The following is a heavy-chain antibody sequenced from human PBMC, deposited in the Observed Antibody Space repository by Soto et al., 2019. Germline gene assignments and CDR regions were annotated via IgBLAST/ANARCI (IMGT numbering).Heavy chain of an antibody. D-gene: IGHD5-12*01. Sequence: GESLKISCAASGFTFSSYAMSWVRQAPGKGLEWVSAISGSGGSTYYADSVKGRFTISRDNSKNTLYLQMNSLRAEDTAVYYCASTPWVATSEDFDYWGQGTLVTVSS. CDR2: ISGSGGST. CDR3: ASTPWVATSEDFDY. J-gene: IGHJ4*02. CDR1: GFTFSSYA. V-gene: IGHV3-23*01.